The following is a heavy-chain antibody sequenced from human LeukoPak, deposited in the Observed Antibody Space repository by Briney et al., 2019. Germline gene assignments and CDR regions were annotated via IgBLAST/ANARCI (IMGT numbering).Heavy chain of an antibody. D-gene: IGHD3-22*01. CDR3: ARATFDYDTPPGIDY. V-gene: IGHV1-46*01. CDR1: GYTFTSYY. J-gene: IGHJ4*02. Sequence: ASVKVSCKASGYTFTSYYMHWVRPAPGQGLEWMGIINPSGGSTSYAQKFQGRVTMTRDTSTSTVYMELSSLRSEDTAVYYCARATFDYDTPPGIDYWGQGTLVTVSS. CDR2: INPSGGST.